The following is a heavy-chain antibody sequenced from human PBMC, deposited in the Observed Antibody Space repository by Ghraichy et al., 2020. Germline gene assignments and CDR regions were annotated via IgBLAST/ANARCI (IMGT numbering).Heavy chain of an antibody. J-gene: IGHJ3*02. D-gene: IGHD2-21*01. CDR1: GFDVSINR. CDR3: ARDLWAFDI. V-gene: IGHV3-53*01. CDR2: IYSGGTT. Sequence: GGSLRLSCVGSGFDVSINRMSWVRQAPGKGLEWVSAIYSGGTTDYADSVKGRFTFSRDNSKNTVYLQMNSLRVDDTAVDYCARDLWAFDIWGQGTLVTVSS.